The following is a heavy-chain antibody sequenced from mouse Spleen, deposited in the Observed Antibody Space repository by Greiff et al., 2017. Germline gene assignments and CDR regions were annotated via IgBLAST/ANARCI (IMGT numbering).Heavy chain of an antibody. CDR1: GYTFTSYW. V-gene: IGHV1-50*01. Sequence: QVQLQQPGAELVKPGASVKLSCKASGYTFTSYWMQWVKQRPGQGLEWIGEIDPSDSYTNYNQKFKGKATLTVDTSSSTAYMQLSSLTSEDSAVYYCAAYYRDYWGQGTTLTVSS. CDR2: IDPSDSYT. J-gene: IGHJ2*01. CDR3: AAYYRDY. D-gene: IGHD2-14*01.